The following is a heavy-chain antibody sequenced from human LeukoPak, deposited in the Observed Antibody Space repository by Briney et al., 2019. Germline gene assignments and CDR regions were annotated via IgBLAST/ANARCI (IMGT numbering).Heavy chain of an antibody. Sequence: GGSLRLSCAASGFTFSNVWMSWVRQAPGKGLEWVGRIKSKTDGGTTDYAAPVKGRFTISRDDSKNTLYLQMNSLKTEDTAVYYCTTAVGMYYDFWSGYLNNWFDPWGQGTLVTVSS. J-gene: IGHJ5*02. CDR2: IKSKTDGGTT. V-gene: IGHV3-15*01. D-gene: IGHD3-3*01. CDR1: GFTFSNVW. CDR3: TTAVGMYYDFWSGYLNNWFDP.